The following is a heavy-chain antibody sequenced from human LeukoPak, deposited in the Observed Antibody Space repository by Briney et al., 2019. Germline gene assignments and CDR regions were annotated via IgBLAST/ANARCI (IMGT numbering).Heavy chain of an antibody. CDR3: ARHRRFLEWLGTDY. Sequence: KPSETLSLTCTVSGGSISSYYWSWIRQPPGKGLEWIGYIYYSGSTNYNPSLKSRVTISVDTSKNQFSLKLSSVTAADTAVYYCARHRRFLEWLGTDYWGQGTLVTVSS. D-gene: IGHD3-3*01. CDR1: GGSISSYY. CDR2: IYYSGST. V-gene: IGHV4-59*08. J-gene: IGHJ4*02.